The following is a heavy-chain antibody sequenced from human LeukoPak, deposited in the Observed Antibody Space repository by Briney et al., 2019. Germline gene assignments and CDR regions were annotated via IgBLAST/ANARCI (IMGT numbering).Heavy chain of an antibody. V-gene: IGHV3-30*04. J-gene: IGHJ4*02. CDR3: ARDPDLYSSSPKSDY. D-gene: IGHD3-22*01. CDR2: ISYDGSNK. Sequence: PGRSLRLSCAASGFTFSSYAMHWVRQAPGKGREWVAVISYDGSNKYDADSVKGRFTISRDNSKNTLYLQMNSLRAEDTAVYDCARDPDLYSSSPKSDYWGQGTLVTVSS. CDR1: GFTFSSYA.